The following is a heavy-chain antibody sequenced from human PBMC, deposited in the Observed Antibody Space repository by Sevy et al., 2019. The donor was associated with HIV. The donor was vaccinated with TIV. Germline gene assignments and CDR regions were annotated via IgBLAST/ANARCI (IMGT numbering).Heavy chain of an antibody. D-gene: IGHD3-22*01. J-gene: IGHJ4*02. CDR2: INSDGSRT. Sequence: GGSLRLSCAASGFTFNSYWMHWVRQVPGKGLVWVSRINSDGSRTAYADSVKGRFTVSRDNAKNTLYLQMNSLRAEDTAVYYCARPTALRSGFYDRSDLTYWGQGTLVTVSS. V-gene: IGHV3-74*01. CDR1: GFTFNSYW. CDR3: ARPTALRSGFYDRSDLTY.